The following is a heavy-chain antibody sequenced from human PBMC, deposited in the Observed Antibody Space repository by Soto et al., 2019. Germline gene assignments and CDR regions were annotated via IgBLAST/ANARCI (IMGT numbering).Heavy chain of an antibody. CDR2: ISSTSSSI. CDR3: ASSAAVGRYYYYGMDV. D-gene: IGHD6-13*01. Sequence: GGSLRLSCAASGFTFSSYSMNWVRQAPGKGLEWVSYISSTSSSIYYADSVKGRFTISRDNSKNTLYLQMNSLRAEDTAVYYCASSAAVGRYYYYGMDVWGQGTTVTVSS. V-gene: IGHV3-48*01. J-gene: IGHJ6*02. CDR1: GFTFSSYS.